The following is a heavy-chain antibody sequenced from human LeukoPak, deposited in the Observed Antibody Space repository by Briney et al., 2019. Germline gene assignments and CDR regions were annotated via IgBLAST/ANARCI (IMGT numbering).Heavy chain of an antibody. D-gene: IGHD2-15*01. CDR3: ARGYCSGGSCPYNWFDP. V-gene: IGHV4-59*08. CDR2: IYYSGST. J-gene: IGHJ5*02. CDR1: GGSISSYY. Sequence: SETLSLTCTVSGGSISSYYWSWIRQPPGKGLEWIGYIYYSGSTNYNPSLMSRVTISVDTSKNQFSLKLSSMTAADTAVYYCARGYCSGGSCPYNWFDPWGQGTLVIVSS.